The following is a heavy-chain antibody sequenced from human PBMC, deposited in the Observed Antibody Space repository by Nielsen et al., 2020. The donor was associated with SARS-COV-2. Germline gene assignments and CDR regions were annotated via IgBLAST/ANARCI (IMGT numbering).Heavy chain of an antibody. CDR3: AKKPYYYGWFDP. J-gene: IGHJ5*02. CDR2: IKQDGSEK. CDR1: GFTVSSNY. Sequence: GESLKISCAASGFTVSSNYMSWVRQAPGKGLEWVANIKQDGSEKYYVDSVKGRFTISRDNAKNSLYLQMNSLRAEDTAVYYCAKKPYYYGWFDPWGQGTLVTVSS. D-gene: IGHD3-10*01. V-gene: IGHV3-7*01.